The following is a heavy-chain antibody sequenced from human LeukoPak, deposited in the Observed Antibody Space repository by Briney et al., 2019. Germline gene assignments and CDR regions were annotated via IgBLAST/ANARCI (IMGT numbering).Heavy chain of an antibody. CDR1: GFTFSRYS. CDR3: AIPNDY. V-gene: IGHV3-48*01. J-gene: IGHJ4*02. CDR2: ISSSSTT. Sequence: PGGSLRLSCAASGFTFSRYSMIWVRQAPGKGLEWVSYISSSSTTYYADSVKGRFTISRDNAKNSLYLQMNSLRADDTAVYYCAIPNDYWGQGTLVTVSS.